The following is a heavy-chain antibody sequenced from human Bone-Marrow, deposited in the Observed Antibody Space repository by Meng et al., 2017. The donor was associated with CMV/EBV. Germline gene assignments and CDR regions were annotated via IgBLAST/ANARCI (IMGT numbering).Heavy chain of an antibody. Sequence: GESLKIYCAASGSTFSSYWMSWVRQAPGKGLEWVANIKQDGSEKYYVDSVKGRFTISRDNAKNSLYLQMNSLRTEDTAVYYCARKAEADYYFDYWGQGTLVTVSS. CDR2: IKQDGSEK. V-gene: IGHV3-7*01. CDR1: GSTFSSYW. D-gene: IGHD6-13*01. J-gene: IGHJ4*02. CDR3: ARKAEADYYFDY.